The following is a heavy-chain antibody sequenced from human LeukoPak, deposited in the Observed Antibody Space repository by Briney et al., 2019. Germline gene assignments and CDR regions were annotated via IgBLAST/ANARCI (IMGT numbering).Heavy chain of an antibody. CDR2: IRSKANSYAT. V-gene: IGHV3-73*01. D-gene: IGHD4-17*01. Sequence: GGSLRLSCAASGFTFSGSAMHWVRQASGKGLEWVGRIRSKANSYATAYAASVKGRFPISRDDSKNTAYLQMNSLKTEDTAVYYCTTRMAYGDYAHHLDYWGQGTLVTVSS. J-gene: IGHJ4*02. CDR1: GFTFSGSA. CDR3: TTRMAYGDYAHHLDY.